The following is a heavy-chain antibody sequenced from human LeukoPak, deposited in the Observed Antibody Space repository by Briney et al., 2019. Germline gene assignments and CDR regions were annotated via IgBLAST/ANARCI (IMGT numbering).Heavy chain of an antibody. D-gene: IGHD3-10*01. CDR1: GFTFSTYR. V-gene: IGHV3-7*01. Sequence: AGGSLRLSCAASGFTFSTYRMSWVRQAPGKGLEWVANIKQDGSEKHYVDSVKGRFTISRDNAKNSLYLQMNSLRAEDTAVYYCAREKETLLSITMVRGLIRRHYYMDVWGKGTTVTISS. CDR3: AREKETLLSITMVRGLIRRHYYMDV. CDR2: IKQDGSEK. J-gene: IGHJ6*03.